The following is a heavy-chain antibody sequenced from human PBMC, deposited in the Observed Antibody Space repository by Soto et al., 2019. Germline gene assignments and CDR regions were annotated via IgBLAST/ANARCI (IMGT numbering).Heavy chain of an antibody. D-gene: IGHD2-21*02. Sequence: GGSLRLSCAASGFTFSSYAMSWVRQAPGKGLEWVSAISGSGGSTYYADSVKGRFTISIDNSKNTLYRQMNSLRAEDTAVDYCANLPQYCGGGCYSEDYYGMDIWGQGTPVTVSS. CDR1: GFTFSSYA. V-gene: IGHV3-23*01. J-gene: IGHJ6*02. CDR3: ANLPQYCGGGCYSEDYYGMDI. CDR2: ISGSGGST.